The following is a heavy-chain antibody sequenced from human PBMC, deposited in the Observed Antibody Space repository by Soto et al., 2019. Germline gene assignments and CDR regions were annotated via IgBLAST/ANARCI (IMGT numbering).Heavy chain of an antibody. CDR1: GFTFSSYA. D-gene: IGHD3-10*01. J-gene: IGHJ6*02. CDR2: ISGSGGST. Sequence: EVQLLESGGGLVQPGGSLRLSCAASGFTFSSYAMSWVRQAPGKGLEWVSAISGSGGSTYYADSVKGRFTISRDNSKNTLYLQMNSLRAEDTAVYYCAKFIGSGSFGPYYYGMDVWGQGTTVTVSS. V-gene: IGHV3-23*01. CDR3: AKFIGSGSFGPYYYGMDV.